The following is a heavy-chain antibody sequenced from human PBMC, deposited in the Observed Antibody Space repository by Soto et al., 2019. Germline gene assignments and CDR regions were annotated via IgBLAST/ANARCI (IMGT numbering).Heavy chain of an antibody. CDR1: GGSXSSYY. D-gene: IGHD2-21*01. J-gene: IGHJ6*02. CDR2: IYYSGST. CDR3: ASREEPHNPRYYYYYYYGMDV. V-gene: IGHV4-59*08. Sequence: SETLSLTCTVAGGSXSSYYWSWIRQPPGKGLEWIGYIYYSGSTNYNPSLKSRVTISVDTSKNQFSLKLSSVTAADTAVYYCASREEPHNPRYYYYYYYGMDVWGQGTTVTVSS.